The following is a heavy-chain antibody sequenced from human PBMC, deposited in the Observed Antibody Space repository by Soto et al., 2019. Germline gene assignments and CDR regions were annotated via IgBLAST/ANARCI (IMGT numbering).Heavy chain of an antibody. V-gene: IGHV3-43*01. CDR3: AKDFLYYLTPPYYGRDV. D-gene: IGHD3-22*01. CDR2: ISWDGGST. CDR1: GFTFGDYT. Sequence: GGSLRLSCAASGFTFGDYTMHWVRQAPGKGLEWVSLISWDGGSTYYADSVKGRFTISRDNSKNSLYLQMNSLRTEDTALYYCAKDFLYYLTPPYYGRDVSGQGTTVTVSS. J-gene: IGHJ6*02.